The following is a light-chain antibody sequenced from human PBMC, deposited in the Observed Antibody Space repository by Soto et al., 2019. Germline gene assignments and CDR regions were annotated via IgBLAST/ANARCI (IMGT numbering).Light chain of an antibody. J-gene: IGLJ1*01. CDR2: EVS. V-gene: IGLV2-23*02. Sequence: QSVLTQPASVSGAPGQSITISCTGTSSDVGSYKLVSWYQQHPGKASKLMIYEVSKRPSGVSNRFSGSKSGNTASLTISELQAEDEADYYCCSYAGSSTPYVFGTGTKVTVL. CDR1: SSDVGSYKL. CDR3: CSYAGSSTPYV.